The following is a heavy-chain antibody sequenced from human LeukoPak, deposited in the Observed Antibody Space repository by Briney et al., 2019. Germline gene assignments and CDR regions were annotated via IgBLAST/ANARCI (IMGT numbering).Heavy chain of an antibody. CDR1: GFTFSSHA. CDR3: AKSPMRTVTTNYFDY. J-gene: IGHJ4*02. D-gene: IGHD4-17*01. Sequence: PGGSLRLSCAASGFTFSSHAMSWVRQAPGKGLEWVSAISGSGGSTYYADSVKGRFTISRDNSKNTLYLQMNSLRAEDTAVYYCAKSPMRTVTTNYFDYWGLGTLVTVSS. CDR2: ISGSGGST. V-gene: IGHV3-23*01.